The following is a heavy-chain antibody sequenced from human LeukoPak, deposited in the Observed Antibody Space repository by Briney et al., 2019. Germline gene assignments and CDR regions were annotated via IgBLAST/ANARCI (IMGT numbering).Heavy chain of an antibody. CDR3: AKVPKHCGGDCYSYLDY. CDR2: ISGSGAGT. D-gene: IGHD2-21*02. V-gene: IGHV3-23*01. CDR1: GFTFSSFG. J-gene: IGHJ4*02. Sequence: QTGGSLRLSCAASGFTFSSFGLSWVRQAPGKGLEWVSIISGSGAGTIYADSVKGRFTVSRDNSKNTLYLQMNTLRAEDTAVYYCAKVPKHCGGDCYSYLDYWGQGTLATVSS.